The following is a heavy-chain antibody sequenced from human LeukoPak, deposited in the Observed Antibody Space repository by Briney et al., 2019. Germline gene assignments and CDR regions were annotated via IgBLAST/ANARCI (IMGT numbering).Heavy chain of an antibody. CDR3: ARLKLMYCYYGMDV. D-gene: IGHD6-6*01. V-gene: IGHV4-39*07. Sequence: PSETLSLTCTVSGGSISSNTYYWDWIRQPPGEGLEWIGSIYYSGSTYYNPSLKSRVTISVDTSKNQFSLKLSSVTAADTAVYYCARLKLMYCYYGMDVWGQGTTVTVSS. CDR1: GGSISSNTYY. J-gene: IGHJ6*02. CDR2: IYYSGST.